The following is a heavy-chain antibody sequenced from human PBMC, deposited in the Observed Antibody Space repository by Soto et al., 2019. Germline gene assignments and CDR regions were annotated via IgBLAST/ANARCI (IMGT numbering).Heavy chain of an antibody. CDR2: IYYSGST. Sequence: SETLSLTCTVSGGSISSYYWSWIRQPPGKGLEWIGYIYYSGSTNYNPSLKSRVTISVDTSKNQFSLKLSSVTAADTAVYYCARVYSSGWYEVGYYYYGMDVWGQGTTVTVSS. D-gene: IGHD6-19*01. CDR1: GGSISSYY. V-gene: IGHV4-59*01. CDR3: ARVYSSGWYEVGYYYYGMDV. J-gene: IGHJ6*02.